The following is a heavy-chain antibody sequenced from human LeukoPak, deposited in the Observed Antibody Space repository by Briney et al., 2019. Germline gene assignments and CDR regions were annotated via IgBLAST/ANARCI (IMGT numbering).Heavy chain of an antibody. V-gene: IGHV4-34*01. J-gene: IGHJ4*02. CDR2: INHSGST. CDR3: GSRDVDIVATTTKFDY. D-gene: IGHD5-12*01. Sequence: PSETLSLTCAVYGGSFSGYYWSWIRQPPGKGLEWIGEINHSGSTNYNPSLKSRVTISVDTSKNQFSLKLSSVTAADTAVYYCGSRDVDIVATTTKFDYWGQGTLVTVSS. CDR1: GGSFSGYY.